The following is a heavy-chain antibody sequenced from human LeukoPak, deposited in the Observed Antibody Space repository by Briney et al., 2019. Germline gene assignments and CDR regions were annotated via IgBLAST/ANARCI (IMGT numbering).Heavy chain of an antibody. D-gene: IGHD3-10*01. CDR1: GGSFSGYY. CDR3: ARATGH. V-gene: IGHV4-34*01. J-gene: IGHJ4*02. Sequence: SETLSLTCAVYGGSFSGYYWSWIRQPPGKGLEWIGEINHSGSTNYNPSLKSRVTISVDTSKNQFSLKLSSVTAADTAVYYCARATGHWGQGTLVTASS. CDR2: INHSGST.